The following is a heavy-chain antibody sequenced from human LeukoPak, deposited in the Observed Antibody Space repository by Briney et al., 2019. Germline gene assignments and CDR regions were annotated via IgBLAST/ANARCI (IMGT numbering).Heavy chain of an antibody. V-gene: IGHV4-34*01. CDR1: SGSFSDYY. CDR2: INHSGST. D-gene: IGHD4-17*01. J-gene: IGHJ4*02. CDR3: ARLYFRDYGDYEGYYFDY. Sequence: SETLSLTCVVYSGSFSDYYWTWIRQSPGKGLEWIGEINHSGSTNYNPSLKSRVTISVDKSKNQFSLKLSSVTAADTAVYYCARLYFRDYGDYEGYYFDYWGQGTLVTVSS.